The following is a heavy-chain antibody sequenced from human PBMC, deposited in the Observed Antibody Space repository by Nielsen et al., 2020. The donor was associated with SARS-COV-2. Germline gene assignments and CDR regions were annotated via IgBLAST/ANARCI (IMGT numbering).Heavy chain of an antibody. D-gene: IGHD6-13*01. CDR3: ARDRGSSWSNHFDP. V-gene: IGHV1-2*02. J-gene: IGHJ5*02. CDR2: INPTRGDP. Sequence: ASVKVSCKASGYTFAGYYLHWVRRVPGQGLEWIGWINPTRGDPHYAQKFQGSVTMSRDTSISTAYMEMDRLTFDDTAVYYCARDRGSSWSNHFDPWGQGTQVTVSS. CDR1: GYTFAGYY.